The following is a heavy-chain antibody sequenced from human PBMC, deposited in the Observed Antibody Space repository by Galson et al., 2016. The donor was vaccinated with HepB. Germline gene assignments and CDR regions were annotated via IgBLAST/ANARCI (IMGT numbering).Heavy chain of an antibody. CDR3: ARLGRYTGWYSVY. CDR2: INSDGSTT. CDR1: GFPFSSYM. Sequence: SLRLSCAASGFPFSSYMMHWVRQAPGKGLVWVTRINSDGSTTIYADSVKGRFTISRDNAKNTVYLQMNSLRAEDTAVYYFARLGRYTGWYSVYWGQGTLVTVSS. V-gene: IGHV3-74*01. J-gene: IGHJ4*02. D-gene: IGHD3-16*02.